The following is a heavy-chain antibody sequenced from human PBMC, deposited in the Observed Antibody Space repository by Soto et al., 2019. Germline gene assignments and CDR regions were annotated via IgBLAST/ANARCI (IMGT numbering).Heavy chain of an antibody. CDR1: GFTFTSSA. V-gene: IGHV1-58*02. Sequence: SVKVSCKASGFTFTSSAMQWVRQARGQRLEWIGWIVVGSGNTNYAQKFQERVPITRDMSTSTAYMELSSLRSEDTAVYYCAADKSAGYYYYYGMDVWGQGTTVTVSS. D-gene: IGHD3-3*01. CDR3: AADKSAGYYYYYGMDV. CDR2: IVVGSGNT. J-gene: IGHJ6*02.